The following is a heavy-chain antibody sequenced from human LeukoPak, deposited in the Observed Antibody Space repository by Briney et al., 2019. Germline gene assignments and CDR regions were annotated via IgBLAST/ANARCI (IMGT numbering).Heavy chain of an antibody. CDR2: ISSSSSYI. CDR3: ARDPPYYYGSGSYRAYYYGMDV. J-gene: IGHJ6*04. V-gene: IGHV3-21*01. CDR1: GFTFSSYS. Sequence: GSLRLSCAASGFTFSSYSMNWVRQAPGKGLEWVSSISSSSSYIYYADSVKGRFTISRDNAKNSLYLQMNSLRAEGTAVYYCARDPPYYYGSGSYRAYYYGMDVWGKGTTVTVSS. D-gene: IGHD3-10*01.